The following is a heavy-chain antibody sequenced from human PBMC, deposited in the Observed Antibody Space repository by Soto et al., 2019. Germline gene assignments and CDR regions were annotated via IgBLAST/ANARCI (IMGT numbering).Heavy chain of an antibody. D-gene: IGHD3-22*01. J-gene: IGHJ6*03. CDR1: GYTFTSYA. CDR3: ASSYYGGSYHYYHMDV. Sequence: ASVKVSCKASGYTFTSYAMHWVRQAPGQRLEWMGWINAGNGNTKYSQKFQGRVTITRDTSASTAYMELSSLRSEDTAVYYCASSYYGGSYHYYHMDVWGKGTTVIVSS. CDR2: INAGNGNT. V-gene: IGHV1-3*01.